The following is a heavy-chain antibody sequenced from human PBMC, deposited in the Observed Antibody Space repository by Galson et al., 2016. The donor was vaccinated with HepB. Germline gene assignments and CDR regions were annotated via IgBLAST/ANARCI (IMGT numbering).Heavy chain of an antibody. V-gene: IGHV3-7*01. CDR2: IYQGGSGK. CDR3: ARNLITLVRGETYYYYYRMDV. CDR1: GFTFSSYW. J-gene: IGHJ6*02. D-gene: IGHD3-10*01. Sequence: SLRLSCAASGFTFSSYWMTWVRQAPGKGLECVANIYQGGSGKYYVDSMKGRFTISRDNSKNSLYLQMNSLRAVDTAVYFCARNLITLVRGETYYYYYRMDVWGQGTTVTVSS.